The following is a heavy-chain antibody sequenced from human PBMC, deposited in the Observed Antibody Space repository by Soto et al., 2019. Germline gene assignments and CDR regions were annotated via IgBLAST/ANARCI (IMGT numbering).Heavy chain of an antibody. D-gene: IGHD3-22*01. J-gene: IGHJ6*02. V-gene: IGHV4-4*02. Sequence: SETLSLTCAISGGSISSNNWWTWVRQSPGKGLEWIGEIHHSESTNYNPSLNSRVTISVDKSKNQFSLKLTSVTAADTADYYWAKTSYYDSTGYNNMDVWGQGTTVTVSS. CDR2: IHHSEST. CDR1: GGSISSNNW. CDR3: AKTSYYDSTGYNNMDV.